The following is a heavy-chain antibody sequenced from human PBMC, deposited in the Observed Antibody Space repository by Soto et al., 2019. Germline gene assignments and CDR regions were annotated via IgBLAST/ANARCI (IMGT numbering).Heavy chain of an antibody. Sequence: SVKVSCKASGGTFSDYTIIWVRQAPGQGLEWMGRIISMLDITNYAQKFQDRVTISADKSTSTAYMELSSLRFEDTAVYYGANAENGGYGWFDYWGQGTLVTVSS. D-gene: IGHD5-12*01. V-gene: IGHV1-69*02. CDR3: ANAENGGYGWFDY. CDR2: IISMLDIT. J-gene: IGHJ4*02. CDR1: GGTFSDYT.